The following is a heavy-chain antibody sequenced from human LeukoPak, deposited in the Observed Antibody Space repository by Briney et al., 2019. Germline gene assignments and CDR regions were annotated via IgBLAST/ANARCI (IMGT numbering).Heavy chain of an antibody. CDR2: IYYSGST. Sequence: SETLSLTCTVSGGSISSYYWSWIRQPPGKGLEWIGYIYYSGSTNYNPSLKSRVTISVDTSKNQFSLKLSSVTAADTAVYYCARRGYSYGSLDYWGQGTLVTVSS. CDR1: GGSISSYY. CDR3: ARRGYSYGSLDY. V-gene: IGHV4-59*08. D-gene: IGHD5-18*01. J-gene: IGHJ4*02.